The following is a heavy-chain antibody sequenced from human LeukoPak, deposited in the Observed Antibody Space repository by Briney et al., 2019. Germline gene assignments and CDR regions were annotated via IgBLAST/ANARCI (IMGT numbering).Heavy chain of an antibody. Sequence: GGSLRLSCAASGFTFSSYEMNWVRQAPGKGLEWVSYISSSGSTIYYADSVKGRFTISRDNAKNTLFLQMNRLRAEDTAVYYCAGRRVLDASFDYWGQGTLVTVSS. CDR3: AGRRVLDASFDY. D-gene: IGHD3-16*01. J-gene: IGHJ4*02. V-gene: IGHV3-48*03. CDR2: ISSSGSTI. CDR1: GFTFSSYE.